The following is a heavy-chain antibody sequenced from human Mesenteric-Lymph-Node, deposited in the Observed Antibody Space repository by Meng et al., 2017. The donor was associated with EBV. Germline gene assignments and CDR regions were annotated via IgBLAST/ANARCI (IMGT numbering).Heavy chain of an antibody. D-gene: IGHD2-2*01. CDR3: ARFSSTSEVDY. Sequence: EVXLVESGGXLVKPGGSLRRSCAASGFTFSSYKMHWVRQAPGKVLEWVSSISSTSYYIYYADSVQGRFTISRDNAENSLYLQMNSLRAEDTAVYYCARFSSTSEVDYWGQGTLVTVAS. CDR2: ISSTSYYI. V-gene: IGHV3-21*01. CDR1: GFTFSSYK. J-gene: IGHJ4*02.